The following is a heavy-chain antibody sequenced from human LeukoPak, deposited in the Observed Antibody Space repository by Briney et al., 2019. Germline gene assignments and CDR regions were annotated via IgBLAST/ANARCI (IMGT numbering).Heavy chain of an antibody. D-gene: IGHD3-10*01. Sequence: GGSLRLSCAASGFTFSSYALSWVRQAPGKGLEWVSAISGSGGSTYYADSVKGRFTISRDNSKNTLDLQMNSLRAEDTAVYYCAKDFGVRGITDYWGQGTLVTVSS. V-gene: IGHV3-23*01. CDR1: GFTFSSYA. CDR3: AKDFGVRGITDY. CDR2: ISGSGGST. J-gene: IGHJ4*02.